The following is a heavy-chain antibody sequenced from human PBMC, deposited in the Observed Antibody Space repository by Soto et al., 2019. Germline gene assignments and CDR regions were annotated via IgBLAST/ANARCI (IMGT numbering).Heavy chain of an antibody. D-gene: IGHD6-6*01. J-gene: IGHJ4*02. CDR2: VSSSGGRT. CDR1: GFTFGSYA. V-gene: IGHV3-23*01. CDR3: AKHESGSSYVFDY. Sequence: EVQLLESGGGLVQPGGSLRLSCAASGFTFGSYAMSWVRQVPGKGLDWVSAVSSSGGRTYYADSVKGRFAISRDNSKNTLYLQFNSLRAEDTAVYYCAKHESGSSYVFDYWGQGTLVTVSS.